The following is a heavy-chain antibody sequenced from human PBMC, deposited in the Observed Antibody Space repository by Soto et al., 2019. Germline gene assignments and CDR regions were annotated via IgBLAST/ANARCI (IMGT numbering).Heavy chain of an antibody. CDR1: GDSISNTAYY. V-gene: IGHV4-39*01. D-gene: IGHD7-27*01. J-gene: IGHJ4*02. CDR3: ARRWGPGFDY. CDR2: IYHSGST. Sequence: SETLSLTCTVSGDSISNTAYYWGWIRQPPGKGLEWIGDIYHSGSTYYNPSLKSRVTISVDTSKNQFSLKLRSVTAADTAVYYCARRWGPGFDYWGQGTLVTVSS.